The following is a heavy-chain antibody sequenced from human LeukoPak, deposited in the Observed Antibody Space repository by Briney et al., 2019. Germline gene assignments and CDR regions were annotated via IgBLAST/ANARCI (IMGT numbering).Heavy chain of an antibody. V-gene: IGHV4-59*01. Sequence: PSETLSLTCTVSGGSISSYYWSWIRQPPGKGLEWIGYIYYSGSTNYNPSLKSRVTISVDTSKNQFSLKLSSVTAADTAVYYCARAPSLSSSWYEGYWGQGTLVTVSS. J-gene: IGHJ4*02. CDR2: IYYSGST. CDR3: ARAPSLSSSWYEGY. CDR1: GGSISSYY. D-gene: IGHD6-13*01.